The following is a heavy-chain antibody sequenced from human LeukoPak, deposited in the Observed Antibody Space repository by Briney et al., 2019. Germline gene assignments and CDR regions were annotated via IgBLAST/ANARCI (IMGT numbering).Heavy chain of an antibody. V-gene: IGHV3-23*01. Sequence: PGGSLRLSCAASGFSFSSYAMNWVRQAPGEGLEWVSFISGSGDATHYADSVKGRFTISRDNSKNTLYLQMNSLRAEDTAVYYCAKSRGESRGASNYWGQGTLVTVSS. CDR3: AKSRGESRGASNY. CDR2: ISGSGDAT. D-gene: IGHD1-26*01. CDR1: GFSFSSYA. J-gene: IGHJ4*02.